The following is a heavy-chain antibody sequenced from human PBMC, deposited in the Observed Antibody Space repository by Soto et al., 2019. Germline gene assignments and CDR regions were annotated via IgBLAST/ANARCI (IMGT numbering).Heavy chain of an antibody. D-gene: IGHD3-3*01. J-gene: IGHJ5*01. CDR2: IYYSGST. V-gene: IGHV4-30-4*01. CDR3: GRAAIFGYWFDS. CDR1: GGSISSGDYY. Sequence: PSETLSLTCTVSGGSISSGDYYWSWIRQPPGKGLEWIGYIYYSGSTYYNPSLKSRVTISVDTSKNQFSLKLSSVTAAETAVYYSGRAAIFGYWFDSWGQGTLVTVSS.